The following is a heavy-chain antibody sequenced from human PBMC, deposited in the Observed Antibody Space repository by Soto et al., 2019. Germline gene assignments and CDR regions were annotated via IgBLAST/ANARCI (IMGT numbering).Heavy chain of an antibody. J-gene: IGHJ5*02. Sequence: GGSLRLSCAASGFTFSGSAMHWVRQASGKGLEWVGRIRSKANSYGTAYAASVKGRFTISRDDSKNMAYLQMDRLKTEGAAVYYCTRRDDPWGQGTLVTVSS. CDR1: GFTFSGSA. CDR2: IRSKANSYGT. CDR3: TRRDDP. V-gene: IGHV3-73*01.